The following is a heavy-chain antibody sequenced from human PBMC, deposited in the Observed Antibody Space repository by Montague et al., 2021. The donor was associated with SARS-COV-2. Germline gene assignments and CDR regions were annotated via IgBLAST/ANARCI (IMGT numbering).Heavy chain of an antibody. D-gene: IGHD2-21*02. CDR2: TYYRSKWYN. CDR3: ARAYCGGDCYFDWYLDL. J-gene: IGHJ2*01. Sequence: CAISGDSVSSNIATWNWIRQSPSRGLEWLGRTYYRSKWYNDYAVSVKSRVIINPDTSNNRISLHLNSVTPEDTAVYYCARAYCGGDCYFDWYLDLWGRGTLVTVSS. CDR1: GDSVSSNIAT. V-gene: IGHV6-1*01.